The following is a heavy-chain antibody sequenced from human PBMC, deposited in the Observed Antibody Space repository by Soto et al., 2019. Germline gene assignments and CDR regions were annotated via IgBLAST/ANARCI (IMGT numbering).Heavy chain of an antibody. Sequence: QVQLVEPGGGVVQPGRSLRLSCAASGFTFSSYAMHWVRQAPGKALEWVAVISYDGSNKYYADSVKGRFTISRDNSNNTLDRQMNSLRAEDTAVYYCARGEVAVAHFDYWGQGTRVTVSS. CDR2: ISYDGSNK. CDR3: ARGEVAVAHFDY. CDR1: GFTFSSYA. V-gene: IGHV3-30-3*01. J-gene: IGHJ4*02. D-gene: IGHD5-12*01.